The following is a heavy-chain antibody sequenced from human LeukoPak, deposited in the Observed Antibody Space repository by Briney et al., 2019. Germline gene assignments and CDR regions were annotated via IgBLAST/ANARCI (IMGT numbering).Heavy chain of an antibody. CDR2: IKQDGSEK. CDR1: GFTFSSYS. CDR3: ARDRREIKLWPREYYYYYMDV. D-gene: IGHD5-18*01. J-gene: IGHJ6*03. V-gene: IGHV3-7*01. Sequence: GGSLRLSCAASGFTFSSYSMSWVRQAPGKGLEWVANIKQDGSEKYYVDSVKGRFTISRDNAKNSLNLQMNSLRAEDTAVYYCARDRREIKLWPREYYYYYMDVWGKGTTVTISS.